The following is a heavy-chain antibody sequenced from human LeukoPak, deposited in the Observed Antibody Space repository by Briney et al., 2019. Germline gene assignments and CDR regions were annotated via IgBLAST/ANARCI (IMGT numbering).Heavy chain of an antibody. J-gene: IGHJ4*02. Sequence: SETLSLTCAVYGGSFSGYYWSWIRQPPGKGLEWIGEINHSGSTNYNPSLKSRVTISVDTSKNQFSLKLRSVTAADTAVYYCARSSSGWYGDYWGQGTLVTVSS. V-gene: IGHV4-34*01. D-gene: IGHD6-19*01. CDR3: ARSSSGWYGDY. CDR2: INHSGST. CDR1: GGSFSGYY.